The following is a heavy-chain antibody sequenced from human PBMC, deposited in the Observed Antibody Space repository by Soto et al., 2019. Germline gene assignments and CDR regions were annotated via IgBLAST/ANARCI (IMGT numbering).Heavy chain of an antibody. CDR1: GYSFTGYY. CDR3: ARGDYGAGGYPFPYFDY. CDR2: INPDSGAT. Sequence: HEHLVQSGAEVKRPGASLKVSCKASGYSFTGYYIHWVRQAPGQGLEWMGWINPDSGATNYAQNLQGRVTVTSVTSSSTACMDLTSLTSDDTAVYYWARGDYGAGGYPFPYFDYWGQGTLIIVSS. J-gene: IGHJ4*02. V-gene: IGHV1-2*02. D-gene: IGHD2-8*02.